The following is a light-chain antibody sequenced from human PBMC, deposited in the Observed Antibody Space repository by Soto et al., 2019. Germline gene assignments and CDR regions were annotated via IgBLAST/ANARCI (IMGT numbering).Light chain of an antibody. V-gene: IGKV3-15*01. CDR2: DAS. Sequence: EILMTQSPATLSVSPGERATLSCRASQSVSSSLAWYQQKPGQAPRLLMYDASTRATGIPARFSGSGSGTEFTLTISSLQSEDFAVYYCQQYNKWPPYTFGQGTKLEIK. CDR1: QSVSSS. CDR3: QQYNKWPPYT. J-gene: IGKJ2*01.